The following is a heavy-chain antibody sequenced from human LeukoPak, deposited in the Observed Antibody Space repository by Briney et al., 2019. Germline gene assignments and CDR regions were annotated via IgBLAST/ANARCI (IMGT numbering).Heavy chain of an antibody. CDR1: GYTFTGYY. D-gene: IGHD4-17*01. CDR3: ARTGDYGDYEADY. CDR2: INPNSGGT. Sequence: GASVKVSCKASGYTFTGYYMHWVRQAPGQGLEWMGWINPNSGGTNYAQKFQGRVTMTRDTSISTAYMELSRLRSDGTAVYYCARTGDYGDYEADYWGQGTLVTVSS. V-gene: IGHV1-2*02. J-gene: IGHJ4*02.